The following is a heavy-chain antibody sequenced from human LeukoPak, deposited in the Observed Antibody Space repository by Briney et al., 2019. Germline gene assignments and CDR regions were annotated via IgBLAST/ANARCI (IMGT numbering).Heavy chain of an antibody. V-gene: IGHV3-23*01. Sequence: GGSLRLSCAASGFTFSSYAMSRVRQAPGKGREWVSAISGSGGSTYYADSAKGRFTISRDNSKNTLYLQMNSLRAEDTAVYYCANDRSIILWFGELLGYWGQGTLVTVSS. CDR1: GFTFSSYA. J-gene: IGHJ4*02. CDR2: ISGSGGST. CDR3: ANDRSIILWFGELLGY. D-gene: IGHD3-10*01.